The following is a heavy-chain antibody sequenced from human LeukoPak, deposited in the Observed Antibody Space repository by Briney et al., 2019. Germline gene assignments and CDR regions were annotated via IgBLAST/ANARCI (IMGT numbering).Heavy chain of an antibody. Sequence: GGSLRLSCAASGFTFSSYAMQWVRQGPGKGLEWVAFIRYDGSNKYYADSVKGRFTISRDNSENTLYLQMNSLRAEDTAVYYCAKAIAVAGPADFYYYMDIWGKGTTVTISS. V-gene: IGHV3-30*02. CDR1: GFTFSSYA. J-gene: IGHJ6*03. CDR3: AKAIAVAGPADFYYYMDI. CDR2: IRYDGSNK. D-gene: IGHD6-19*01.